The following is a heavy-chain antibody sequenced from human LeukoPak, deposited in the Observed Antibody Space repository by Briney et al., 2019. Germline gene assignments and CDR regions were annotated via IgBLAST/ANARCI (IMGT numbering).Heavy chain of an antibody. CDR3: ARDLIAAAGNNWFDP. D-gene: IGHD6-13*01. Sequence: ASVKVSCKASRYTFTGYYMHWVRQAPGQGLEWMGWINPNSGGTNYAQKFQGRVTMTRDTSISTAYMELSRLRSDDTAVYYCARDLIAAAGNNWFDPWGQGTLVTVSS. CDR2: INPNSGGT. J-gene: IGHJ5*02. V-gene: IGHV1-2*02. CDR1: RYTFTGYY.